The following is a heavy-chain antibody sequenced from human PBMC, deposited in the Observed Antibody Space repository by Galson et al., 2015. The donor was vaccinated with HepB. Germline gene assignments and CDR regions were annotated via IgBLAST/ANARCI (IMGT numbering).Heavy chain of an antibody. CDR1: GFTFSDSY. J-gene: IGHJ3*02. CDR3: ARDTGEVI. V-gene: IGHV3-11*01. D-gene: IGHD4-17*01. Sequence: LRLSCAASGFTFSDSYMSWVRQAPGKGLEWVAYISGSGITFYYADSVRGRFTISRDNTNNSLSLQMNGLRVEDTAVYYCARDTGEVIWGQGTVVTVSS. CDR2: ISGSGITF.